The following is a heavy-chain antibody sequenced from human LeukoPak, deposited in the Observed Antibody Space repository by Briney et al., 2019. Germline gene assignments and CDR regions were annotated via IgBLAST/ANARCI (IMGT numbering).Heavy chain of an antibody. V-gene: IGHV3-15*01. CDR2: IKSKTYGGTT. CDR1: GFTFSDAW. J-gene: IGHJ4*02. CDR3: TTATSY. Sequence: PGGSLRLSCAASGFTFSDAWMSWVRQSPGKGLEWVARIKSKTYGGTTDYAAPVKGRFRISRDDSKNTVYLQMNSLKTEDTAVYYCTTATSYWGQGSLVTVSS.